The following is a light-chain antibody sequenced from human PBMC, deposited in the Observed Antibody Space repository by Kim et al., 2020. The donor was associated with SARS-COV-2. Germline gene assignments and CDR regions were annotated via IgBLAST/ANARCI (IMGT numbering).Light chain of an antibody. J-gene: IGLJ1*01. CDR2: GTN. CDR1: RLRSYY. Sequence: SSELTQDPAVSVALGQTVRITCQGDRLRSYYARWNQQNPGQDPELVIYGTNNRPSGIPDRASSSSSRNTASLPITGAHAADAAAYYCHYLVSNVNHITVF. CDR3: HYLVSNVNHITV. V-gene: IGLV3-19*01.